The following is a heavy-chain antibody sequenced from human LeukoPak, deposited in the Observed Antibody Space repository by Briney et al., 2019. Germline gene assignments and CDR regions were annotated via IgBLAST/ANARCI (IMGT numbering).Heavy chain of an antibody. J-gene: IGHJ6*02. CDR1: GFTFTKYW. Sequence: GDSLRLSCAASGFTFTKYWMNWVRQAPGKGLEWVANIKQDGSEQYYVDSVKGRFTISRDNAKNSLYLQMNSLRAEDTAVYYCASDPHHASRMDVWGQGTTVTVSS. CDR3: ASDPHHASRMDV. D-gene: IGHD1-14*01. V-gene: IGHV3-7*01. CDR2: IKQDGSEQ.